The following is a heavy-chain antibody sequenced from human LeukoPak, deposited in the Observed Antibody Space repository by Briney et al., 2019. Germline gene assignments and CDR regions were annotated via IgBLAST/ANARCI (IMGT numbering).Heavy chain of an antibody. V-gene: IGHV3-30*04. D-gene: IGHD3-22*01. J-gene: IGHJ4*02. CDR1: GLSLSSFA. Sequence: GGSLRLSCAVSGLSLSSFAMHWVRQAPGKGLEWATILSSNGRTQNHADSVRGRFTVSRDESTQTVYLQMNSLRREDTAIYYCARGAPGVVAFDHWGQGALVTVSS. CDR3: ARGAPGVVAFDH. CDR2: LSSNGRTQ.